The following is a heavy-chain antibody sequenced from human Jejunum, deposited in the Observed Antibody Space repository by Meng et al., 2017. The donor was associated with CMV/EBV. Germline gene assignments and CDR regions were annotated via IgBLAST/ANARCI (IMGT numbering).Heavy chain of an antibody. V-gene: IGHV3/OR16-10*01. D-gene: IGHD2-2*01. CDR1: GFTFSSHS. CDR2: IGTGGDS. Sequence: SGFTFSSHSIDWARQAPGKGLEWVSVIGTGGDSYYPDSVKGRFTISRQDFKNSLYLQMNSLRAEDSAVYFCARAPHTSYYYFGMDVWGQGTTVTVSS. CDR3: ARAPHTSYYYFGMDV. J-gene: IGHJ6*02.